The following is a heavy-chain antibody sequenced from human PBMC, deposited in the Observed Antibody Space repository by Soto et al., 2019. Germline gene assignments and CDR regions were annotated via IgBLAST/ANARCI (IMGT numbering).Heavy chain of an antibody. CDR2: ISGSGGST. D-gene: IGHD3-16*02. V-gene: IGHV3-23*01. Sequence: GGSLRLSCAASGFTFSSYAMSWVRQAPGKGLEWVSAISGSGGSTYYADSVKGRFTISRDNSKNTLYLQMNSLRAEDTAVYYCAKDGDMITFGGVIVTFDYWGQGTLVTVSS. J-gene: IGHJ4*02. CDR1: GFTFSSYA. CDR3: AKDGDMITFGGVIVTFDY.